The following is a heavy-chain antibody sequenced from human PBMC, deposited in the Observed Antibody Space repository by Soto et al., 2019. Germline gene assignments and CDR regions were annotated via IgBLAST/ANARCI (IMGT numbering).Heavy chain of an antibody. J-gene: IGHJ6*03. CDR1: GFTFSHYW. Sequence: EVQLVESGGGLVQPGGSLRLSCAASGFTFSHYWMYWVRQAPGKGLAWVSRINSDGSVSSYADPVKGRLTISRDNVKDTLYRQMDSLRAEDTAVYYCARGDCVGGTCYSFAGSFYYYMDVWGKGTTVTVFS. V-gene: IGHV3-74*01. CDR2: INSDGSVS. CDR3: ARGDCVGGTCYSFAGSFYYYMDV. D-gene: IGHD2-15*01.